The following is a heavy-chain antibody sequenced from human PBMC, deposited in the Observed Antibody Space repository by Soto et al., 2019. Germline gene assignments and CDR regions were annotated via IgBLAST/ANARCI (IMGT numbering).Heavy chain of an antibody. J-gene: IGHJ5*02. V-gene: IGHV4-31*03. CDR1: GGSISSCGYY. D-gene: IGHD3-22*01. CDR3: ARDYDSSGPGGWFDP. Sequence: SETLSLPCTGSGGSISSCGYYWSWIRQHRGKGLEWIGYIYYSGSTYYNPSLKSRVTISVDTSKNQFSLKLSSVTAADTAVYYCARDYDSSGPGGWFDPWGQGTLVTVSS. CDR2: IYYSGST.